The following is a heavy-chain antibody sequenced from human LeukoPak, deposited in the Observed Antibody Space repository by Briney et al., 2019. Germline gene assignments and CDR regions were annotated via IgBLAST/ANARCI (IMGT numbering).Heavy chain of an antibody. D-gene: IGHD1-26*01. CDR2: IIPIFGTA. V-gene: IGHV1-69*13. CDR3: ARDLEIIVGATRGPTDY. CDR1: GGTFSSYA. J-gene: IGHJ4*02. Sequence: SVKVSCKASGGTFSSYAISWVRQAPGQGLEWMGGIIPIFGTANYAQRFQGRVTITADESTSTAYMELSSLRSEDTAVYYCARDLEIIVGATRGPTDYWGQGTLVTVSS.